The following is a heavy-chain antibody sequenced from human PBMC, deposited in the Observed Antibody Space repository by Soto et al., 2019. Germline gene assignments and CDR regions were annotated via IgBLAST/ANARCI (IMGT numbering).Heavy chain of an antibody. J-gene: IGHJ6*03. CDR1: GFTFRTYG. CDR3: ARDFATGTTSYMDV. D-gene: IGHD1-1*01. CDR2: VWYDGNNE. Sequence: QVQLVESGGGVVQPGRSLRLSCAASGFTFRTYGMHWVRQAPGKGLEWVAIVWYDGNNEYYADSVMGRFTISRDNSKNTLYLQMNSLRAEDTAVYYCARDFATGTTSYMDVWGKGTTVTVSS. V-gene: IGHV3-33*01.